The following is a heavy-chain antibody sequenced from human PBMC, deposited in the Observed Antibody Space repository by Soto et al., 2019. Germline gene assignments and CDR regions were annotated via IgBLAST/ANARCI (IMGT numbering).Heavy chain of an antibody. CDR3: AKVEKTFVVVPAQH. CDR1: GFTFISYA. D-gene: IGHD2-2*01. J-gene: IGHJ4*02. Sequence: GGSLRLSCAASGFTFISYAMSWVRQAPGKGLEWVSAISGSGGSTYYADSVKGRFTISRDNSKNTLYLQMNSLRAEDTAVYYCAKVEKTFVVVPAQHWGQGTLVTVSS. V-gene: IGHV3-23*01. CDR2: ISGSGGST.